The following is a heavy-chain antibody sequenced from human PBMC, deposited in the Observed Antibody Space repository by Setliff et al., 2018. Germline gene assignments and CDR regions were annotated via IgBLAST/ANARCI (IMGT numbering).Heavy chain of an antibody. D-gene: IGHD4-17*01. V-gene: IGHV4-31*02. CDR1: GGSISSGGYY. CDR2: IYYSGST. Sequence: ASETLSLTCTVSGGSISSGGYYWSWIRQHPGKGLEWIGYIYYSGSTYYNPSLKSRVTISVETSKNQFSPKLSSVTAADTAVYYCARDPLTTNRRRAFDIWGQGTMVTVSS. J-gene: IGHJ3*02. CDR3: ARDPLTTNRRRAFDI.